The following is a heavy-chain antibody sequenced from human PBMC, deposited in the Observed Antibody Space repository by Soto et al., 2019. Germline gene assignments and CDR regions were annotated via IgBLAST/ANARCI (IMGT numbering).Heavy chain of an antibody. Sequence: QVQLQESGPGLVKPSGTLSLTCAVSSGSISSSNWWSWVRQPPGKGLEWIGEIYHSGSTNYNPSLKSRVNISVDKSKNQFSLKLSSVTAADTAVYYCARRSAAPPEERGFDPWGQGTLVTVSS. CDR2: IYHSGST. CDR3: ARRSAAPPEERGFDP. CDR1: SGSISSSNW. D-gene: IGHD6-6*01. J-gene: IGHJ5*02. V-gene: IGHV4-4*02.